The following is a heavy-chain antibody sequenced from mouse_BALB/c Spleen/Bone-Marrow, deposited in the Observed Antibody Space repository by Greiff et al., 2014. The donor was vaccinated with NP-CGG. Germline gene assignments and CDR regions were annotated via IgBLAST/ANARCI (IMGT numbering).Heavy chain of an antibody. CDR3: ARITTATGAMDY. CDR1: GFSLTSYG. CDR2: IWADGST. Sequence: VHLVESGPGLVAPSQSLSISCTVPGFSLTSYGVHWVRQPPGKGLEWLGVIWADGSTNYNSALMSRLSISKDNSKSQVFLKMNSLQTDDTAMYYCARITTATGAMDYWGQGTSVTVSS. D-gene: IGHD1-2*01. V-gene: IGHV2-9*02. J-gene: IGHJ4*01.